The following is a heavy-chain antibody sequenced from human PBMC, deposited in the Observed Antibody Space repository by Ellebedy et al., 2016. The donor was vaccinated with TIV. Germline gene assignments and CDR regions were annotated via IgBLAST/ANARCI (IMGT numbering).Heavy chain of an antibody. J-gene: IGHJ4*02. CDR3: ARDLRGEGDY. CDR2: INPSGGST. CDR1: GYSFTSFS. Sequence: ASVKVSCTASGYSFTSFSLHWVRQAPGQGLQWMGTINPSGGSTTYAQKFQGRVTMTRDKSTKTVYMELRSLRSDDTARYYCARDLRGEGDYWGQGTLVTGSS. V-gene: IGHV1-46*01.